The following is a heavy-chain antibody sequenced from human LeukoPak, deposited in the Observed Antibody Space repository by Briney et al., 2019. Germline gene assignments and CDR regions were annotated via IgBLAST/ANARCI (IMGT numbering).Heavy chain of an antibody. D-gene: IGHD6-13*01. V-gene: IGHV4-39*01. CDR2: IYYSGST. J-gene: IGHJ6*02. CDR1: GGSITSSSYY. CDR3: ARPYSSSTYGMDV. Sequence: SETLSLTCTVSGGSITSSSYYWGWIRQPPGKGLEWIGSIYYSGSTYYNPSLKSRVTISVDTSKNQFSLELNSVTAADTAVYYCARPYSSSTYGMDVWGQGTTVTVSS.